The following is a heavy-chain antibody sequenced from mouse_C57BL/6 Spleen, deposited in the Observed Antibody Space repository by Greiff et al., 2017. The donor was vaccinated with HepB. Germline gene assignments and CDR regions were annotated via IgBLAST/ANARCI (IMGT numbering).Heavy chain of an antibody. Sequence: EVQRVESGGGLVKPGGSLKLSCAASGFTFSDYGMHWVRQAPEKGLEWVAYISSGSSTIYYADTVKGRFTISRDNAKNTLFLQMTSLRSEDTAMYYCARSSVVAPYAMDYWGQGTSVTVSS. J-gene: IGHJ4*01. CDR2: ISSGSSTI. V-gene: IGHV5-17*01. D-gene: IGHD1-1*01. CDR1: GFTFSDYG. CDR3: ARSSVVAPYAMDY.